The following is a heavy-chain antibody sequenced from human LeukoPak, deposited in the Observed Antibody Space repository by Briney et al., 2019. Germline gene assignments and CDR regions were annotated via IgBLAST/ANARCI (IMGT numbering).Heavy chain of an antibody. V-gene: IGHV1-46*01. CDR3: AKDYDILTGYLDY. CDR1: GYIFTSYY. CDR2: INPSGGST. J-gene: IGHJ4*02. D-gene: IGHD3-9*01. Sequence: ASVKVSCKSSGYIFTSYYMYWVRQAPGQGLEWMGIINPSGGSTSYAQKFQGRVTMTRDTSTSTVYMELRSLRSDDTAVYYCAKDYDILTGYLDYWGQGTLVTVSS.